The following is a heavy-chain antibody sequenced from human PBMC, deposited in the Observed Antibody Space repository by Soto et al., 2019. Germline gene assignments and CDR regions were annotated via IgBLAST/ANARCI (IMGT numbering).Heavy chain of an antibody. Sequence: SETLSLTCTVSGGSISSGGYYWSWIRQHPGKGLEWIGYIYYSGSTYYNPSLKSRVTISVDTSKNQFSLKLSSVTAADTAVYHCARDNGYYDSSGYYSGYFNNWFDPWGQGTLVTVSS. CDR3: ARDNGYYDSSGYYSGYFNNWFDP. D-gene: IGHD3-22*01. V-gene: IGHV4-31*03. CDR2: IYYSGST. CDR1: GGSISSGGYY. J-gene: IGHJ5*02.